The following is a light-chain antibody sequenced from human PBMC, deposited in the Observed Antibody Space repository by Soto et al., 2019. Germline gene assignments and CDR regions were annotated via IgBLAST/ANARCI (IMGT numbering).Light chain of an antibody. CDR2: EAS. CDR1: HDISTC. Sequence: DIQMTQSPSLLSASVGDRVTITCRASHDISTCLAWYQQKPGKAPKLMIYEASTLQSGVPSRFSGSGSGTEFTLTISGLLPEDFATYHCQQHNTFPCTFGQGTRLEIK. J-gene: IGKJ5*01. V-gene: IGKV1-9*01. CDR3: QQHNTFPCT.